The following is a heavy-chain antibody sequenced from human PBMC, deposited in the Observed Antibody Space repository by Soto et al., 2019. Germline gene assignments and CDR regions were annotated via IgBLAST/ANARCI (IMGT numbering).Heavy chain of an antibody. CDR2: IIPILGIA. CDR3: ASDPPTYYDILTGYRHFNY. Sequence: SVKVSCKASGGTFSSYTISWVRQAPGQGLEWMGRIIPILGIANYAQKFQGRVTITADKSTSTAYMELSSLRSEDTAVYYCASDPPTYYDILTGYRHFNYWGQGTLVTVSS. V-gene: IGHV1-69*02. D-gene: IGHD3-9*01. CDR1: GGTFSSYT. J-gene: IGHJ4*02.